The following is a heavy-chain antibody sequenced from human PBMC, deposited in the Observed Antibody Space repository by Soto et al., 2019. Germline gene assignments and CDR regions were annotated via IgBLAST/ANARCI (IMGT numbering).Heavy chain of an antibody. CDR3: AKDSNKYSSSLRGRYFDY. D-gene: IGHD4-4*01. CDR1: GFPFSSYV. J-gene: IGHJ4*02. Sequence: PGGSLRLSCAASGFPFSSYVMSWVRQAPGKGLEWVSGISGGGSNTFYADYVKGRFTIPRDNSKNTLLLQMNSLGAEDTAVYYCAKDSNKYSSSLRGRYFDYWGQGIGVTVSS. V-gene: IGHV3-23*01. CDR2: ISGGGSNT.